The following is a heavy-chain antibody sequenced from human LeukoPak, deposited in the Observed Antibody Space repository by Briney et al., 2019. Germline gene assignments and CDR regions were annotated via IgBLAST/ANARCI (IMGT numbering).Heavy chain of an antibody. D-gene: IGHD2-2*01. CDR2: INSDGSWT. V-gene: IGHV3-74*01. CDR3: VSFYETY. CDR1: GNYW. J-gene: IGHJ4*02. Sequence: GGSLRLSCAASGNYWMHWVRQAPGKGLVWVSHINSDGSWTSYADSAKGRFTISKDNAKNTVYLQMNNLRAEDTAVYYCVSFYETYWGRGTLVTVSS.